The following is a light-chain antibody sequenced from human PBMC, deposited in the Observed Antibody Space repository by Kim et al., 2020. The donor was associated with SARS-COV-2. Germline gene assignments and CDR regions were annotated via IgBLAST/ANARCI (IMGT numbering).Light chain of an antibody. CDR1: KLGDKY. CDR2: QDS. Sequence: SYELTQPPSVSVSPGQTASITCSGDKLGDKYSCWYQQKPGQSPVLVIYQDSKRPSGIPERFSGSNSGNTATLTICGTQAMDEADYYCQAWDSSTAVFGTGTKVTVL. CDR3: QAWDSSTAV. V-gene: IGLV3-1*01. J-gene: IGLJ1*01.